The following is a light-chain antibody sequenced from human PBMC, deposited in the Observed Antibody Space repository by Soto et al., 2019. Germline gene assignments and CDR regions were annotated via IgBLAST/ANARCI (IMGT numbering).Light chain of an antibody. Sequence: DMPMTQSPTTLSASVGDRVTITCRASQNIRSWLAWYQQKPGKAPKVLIYDASTLESGVPSRFSGSGFGTEFTLTISSLQPDDFATYYCQHYNGYFGQGTKLELK. CDR3: QHYNGY. CDR2: DAS. CDR1: QNIRSW. J-gene: IGKJ2*01. V-gene: IGKV1-5*01.